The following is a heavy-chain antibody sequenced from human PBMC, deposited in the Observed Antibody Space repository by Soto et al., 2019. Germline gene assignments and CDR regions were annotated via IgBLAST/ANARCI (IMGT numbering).Heavy chain of an antibody. D-gene: IGHD1-26*01. CDR3: ARDGGRHSGGIDY. Sequence: QVQLVQSGAEVKKPGSSVKVSCKASGGTFSSYSINWVRQAPGQGLEWMGEIIPIFGTANYAQKFQGRVTITADESTTTAYMELSSLRSEDAAVYYCARDGGRHSGGIDYWGQGTLVTVSS. J-gene: IGHJ4*02. CDR2: IIPIFGTA. V-gene: IGHV1-69*01. CDR1: GGTFSSYS.